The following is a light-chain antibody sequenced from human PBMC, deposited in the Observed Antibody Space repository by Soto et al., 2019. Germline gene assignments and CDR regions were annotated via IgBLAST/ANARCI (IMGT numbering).Light chain of an antibody. CDR1: QSISSY. J-gene: IGKJ5*01. CDR2: AAS. Sequence: DIQMTQSPSSLSASVGDRVTITCGASQSISSYLNWYQQKPGKAPKLLIYAASSLQSGVPSRFSGRGSGTDFTLTISSLQPEDFATYYCQQSYSTLVTFRQGTRLEIK. CDR3: QQSYSTLVT. V-gene: IGKV1-39*01.